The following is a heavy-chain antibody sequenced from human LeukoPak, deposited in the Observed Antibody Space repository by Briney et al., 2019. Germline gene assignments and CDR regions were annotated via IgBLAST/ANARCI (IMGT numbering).Heavy chain of an antibody. CDR2: INPSGGST. V-gene: IGHV1-46*01. Sequence: ASVKLSCKASGYTFTSYYMHWVRQAPRQGLEWMGIINPSGGSTSYAQKFQGRVTMTRDISTSTVYMELSSLRSEDTAVYYCARDPERVATILPYFDYWGQGTLVSVSS. D-gene: IGHD5-12*01. CDR1: GYTFTSYY. J-gene: IGHJ4*02. CDR3: ARDPERVATILPYFDY.